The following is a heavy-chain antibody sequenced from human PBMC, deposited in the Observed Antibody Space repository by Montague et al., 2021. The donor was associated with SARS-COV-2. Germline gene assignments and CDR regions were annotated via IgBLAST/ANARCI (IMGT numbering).Heavy chain of an antibody. J-gene: IGHJ6*02. CDR2: TYCRSKWYN. D-gene: IGHD1-1*01. CDR1: GDSVSSNSAT. CDR3: TSGREGNYNVMDV. Sequence: CAISGDSVSSNSATWNWVRQSPSRGLEWLGRTYCRSKWYNDYAVSVRGRVTINPDTSENQFSLQLNSVTPEDTAIYYCTSGREGNYNVMDVWGQGTTVTVSS. V-gene: IGHV6-1*01.